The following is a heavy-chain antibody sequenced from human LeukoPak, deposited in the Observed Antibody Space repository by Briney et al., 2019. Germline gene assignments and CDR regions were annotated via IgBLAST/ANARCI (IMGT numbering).Heavy chain of an antibody. D-gene: IGHD2/OR15-2a*01. CDR3: ATLPQIILFTRDNYYMDV. J-gene: IGHJ6*03. V-gene: IGHV3-48*01. CDR2: ISGSSNTL. Sequence: GGSLRLSCAASGFPFSKYPMIWVRQAPGKGLEWVSYISGSSNTLHYADSVKGRFTISRDNANNSLYLQMNSPRAEDTAVYYCATLPQIILFTRDNYYMDVWGEGTAVTVSS. CDR1: GFPFSKYP.